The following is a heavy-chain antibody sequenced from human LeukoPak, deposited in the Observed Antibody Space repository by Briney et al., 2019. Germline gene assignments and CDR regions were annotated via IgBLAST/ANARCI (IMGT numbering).Heavy chain of an antibody. J-gene: IGHJ5*02. D-gene: IGHD3-3*01. CDR3: ARDSRTIFGVVISWFDP. CDR1: GYTFTGYY. Sequence: GASVKVSCKASGYTFTGYYMHWVLQAPGQGLEWMGRINPNSGGTNYAQKFQGRVTMTRDTSISTAYMELSRLRSDDTAVYYCARDSRTIFGVVISWFDPWGQGTLVTVSS. CDR2: INPNSGGT. V-gene: IGHV1-2*06.